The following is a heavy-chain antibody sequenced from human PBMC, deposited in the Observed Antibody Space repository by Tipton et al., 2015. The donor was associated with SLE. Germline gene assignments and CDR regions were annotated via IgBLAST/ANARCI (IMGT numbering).Heavy chain of an antibody. CDR1: GFTFSRYA. J-gene: IGHJ6*02. Sequence: QVQLVQSGGGVVQPGRSPRLSCAASGFTFSRYAMHWVRQAPGKGLEWVAVISYDGSNQYYTDSVKGRFTISRDNSKNTLYLQMNSLRAEDTAVYYCARGALDVWGQGTTVTVSS. D-gene: IGHD3-16*01. CDR2: ISYDGSNQ. V-gene: IGHV3-30*04. CDR3: ARGALDV.